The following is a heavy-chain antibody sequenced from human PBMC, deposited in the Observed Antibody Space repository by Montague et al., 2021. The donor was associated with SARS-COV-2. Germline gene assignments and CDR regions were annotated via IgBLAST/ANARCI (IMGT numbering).Heavy chain of an antibody. Sequence: SETLSLTCAVYGESFSDDHWSWIRQPPGKGLEWIGDIKQSGRTNYNPSLKSRVTISVDTSKNQFSLKLTSVTAADTAVYFCARGHPSVSMIVVVFTSASYYFDYWGQGAQVTVSS. CDR3: ARGHPSVSMIVVVFTSASYYFDY. J-gene: IGHJ4*02. CDR1: GESFSDDH. V-gene: IGHV4-34*01. CDR2: IKQSGRT. D-gene: IGHD3-22*01.